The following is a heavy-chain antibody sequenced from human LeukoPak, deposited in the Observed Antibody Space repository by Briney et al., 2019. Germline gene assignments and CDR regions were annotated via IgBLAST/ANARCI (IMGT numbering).Heavy chain of an antibody. J-gene: IGHJ4*02. CDR3: ARVRNYPWYFDY. V-gene: IGHV4-34*01. D-gene: IGHD1-7*01. CDR2: INHSGST. Sequence: GSLRLSCAASGFTFSSYEMNWVRQAPGKGLEWIGEINHSGSTNYNPSLKSRVTISVDTSKNQFSLKLSSVTAADTAVYYCARVRNYPWYFDYWGQGTLVTVSS. CDR1: GFTFSSYE.